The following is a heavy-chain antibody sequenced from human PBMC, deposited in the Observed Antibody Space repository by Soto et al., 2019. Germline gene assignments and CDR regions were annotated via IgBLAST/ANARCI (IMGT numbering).Heavy chain of an antibody. CDR2: ISPYNGNT. J-gene: IGHJ5*02. D-gene: IGHD2-15*01. CDR3: AGEDGYCSGGNCYSGGWLDP. CDR1: GYTFTTYG. V-gene: IGHV1-18*01. Sequence: ASVKVSCKTSGYTFTTYGVSWVRQAPGQGLEWMGWISPYNGNTNYAQRLQGRVTLTTDTSTNTAYMELRSLRSDDTAVYYCAGEDGYCSGGNCYSGGWLDPWGQGTLVTVSS.